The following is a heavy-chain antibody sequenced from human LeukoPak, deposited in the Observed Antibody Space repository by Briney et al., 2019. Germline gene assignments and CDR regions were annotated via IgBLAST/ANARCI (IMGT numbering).Heavy chain of an antibody. CDR2: IRYDGSNK. CDR1: GFTFSSYS. D-gene: IGHD3-10*01. V-gene: IGHV3-30*02. J-gene: IGHJ4*02. CDR3: ATDRGYYTSGSYYLDY. Sequence: PGGSLTLSCAASGFTFSSYSMNWVRQAPGKGLEGVAFIRYDGSNKYYGDSVKGRFTISRDNSKNTLYLQMNSLRAEDTAVYYCATDRGYYTSGSYYLDYWGQGTLVTVSS.